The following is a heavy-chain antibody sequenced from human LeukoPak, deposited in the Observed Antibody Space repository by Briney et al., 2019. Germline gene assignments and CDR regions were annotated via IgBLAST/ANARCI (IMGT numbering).Heavy chain of an antibody. V-gene: IGHV4-34*01. CDR3: ARAERRINLARGAFGSHFDS. J-gene: IGHJ5*01. CDR1: GGAFRRPF. Sequence: KTSETLSLTCAVSGGAFRRPFWSWIRQTPGKGLEWIGEIDHSGRTDYNPSLEGRVTMSVDTSKNQFSLRLTSVTAADTAVYFCARAERRINLARGAFGSHFDSWGQGTLVSVSS. D-gene: IGHD3-10*01. CDR2: IDHSGRT.